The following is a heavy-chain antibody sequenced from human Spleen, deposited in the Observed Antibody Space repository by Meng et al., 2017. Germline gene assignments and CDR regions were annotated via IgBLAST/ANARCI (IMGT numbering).Heavy chain of an antibody. J-gene: IGHJ4*02. CDR1: VGSFSDYY. CDR3: ARGPTTMAHDFDY. V-gene: IGHV4-34*01. CDR2: INHSGST. D-gene: IGHD4-11*01. Sequence: QVQLPPCGAGLLKPSETLSLTCVVSVGSFSDYYWSWIRKPPGKGLEWIGEINHSGSTNYNPSLESRATISVDTSQNNLSLKLSSVTAADSAVYYCARGPTTMAHDFDYWGQGTLVTVSS.